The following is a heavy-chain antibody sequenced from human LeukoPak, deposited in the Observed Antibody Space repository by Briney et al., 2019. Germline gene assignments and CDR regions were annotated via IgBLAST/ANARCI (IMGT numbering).Heavy chain of an antibody. CDR2: IYYSGST. CDR3: ARQLGRGYYSFDY. J-gene: IGHJ4*02. Sequence: PSETLSLTCTVSGVSISSYYWSWIRQPPGKGLEWFGYIYYSGSTNYNPSLKSRVTISVDTSKNQFSLKLSSVTAADTAVYYCARQLGRGYYSFDYWGQGTLVTVSS. D-gene: IGHD3-22*01. V-gene: IGHV4-59*08. CDR1: GVSISSYY.